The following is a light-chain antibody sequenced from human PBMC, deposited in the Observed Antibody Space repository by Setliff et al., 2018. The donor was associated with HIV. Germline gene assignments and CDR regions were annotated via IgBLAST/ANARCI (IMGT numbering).Light chain of an antibody. CDR2: EVT. Sequence: QSVLTQPHSVSGSPGQSVTISCTGTSSDFGDYDYVSWYQQVPGKAPKLIIYEVTNRPSGVSNRFSGSKSGNTASLTISGLQAEDEADYYCSSYTTNSVLFGGGTQLTVL. CDR3: SSYTTNSVL. CDR1: SSDFGDYDY. J-gene: IGLJ2*01. V-gene: IGLV2-14*01.